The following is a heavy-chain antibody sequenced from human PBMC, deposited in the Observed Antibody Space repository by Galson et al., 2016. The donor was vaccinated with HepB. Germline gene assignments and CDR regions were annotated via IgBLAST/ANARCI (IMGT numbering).Heavy chain of an antibody. D-gene: IGHD3/OR15-3a*01. CDR2: IHHGGDT. CDR3: ARGLGLDT. J-gene: IGHJ5*02. V-gene: IGHV4/OR15-8*02. Sequence: SETLSLTCAVSGASITSTNWWSWIRQPPGEGLEWIGEIHHGGDTNYNPSLKSRVTMSIDKSKNQFSLKLNSVTAADTAVYYCARGLGLDTWGQGTLATVSS. CDR1: GASITSTNW.